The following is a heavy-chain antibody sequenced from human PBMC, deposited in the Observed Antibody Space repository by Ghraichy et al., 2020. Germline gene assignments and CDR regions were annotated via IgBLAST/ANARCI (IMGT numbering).Heavy chain of an antibody. D-gene: IGHD6-19*01. J-gene: IGHJ4*02. CDR3: AKDGGNGWNIDY. V-gene: IGHV3-30*02. CDR2: IRSDVSNK. CDR1: GFTFSSYG. Sequence: GGSLRLSCAASGFTFSSYGMHWVRQAPGKGLEWVAFIRSDVSNKHYADSVKGRFTISRDNSKNTLYLQMNSLRAEDTAVYYCAKDGGNGWNIDYWGQGTLVTVSS.